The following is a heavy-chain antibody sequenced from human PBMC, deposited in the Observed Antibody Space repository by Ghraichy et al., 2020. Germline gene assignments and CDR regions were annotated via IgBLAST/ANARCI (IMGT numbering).Heavy chain of an antibody. Sequence: GGSLRLSCAASGFTFKDSGMHWVRQAPDKGLEWVAYIRYDGTMKYYGDSVKGRFTISRDNSQDTLFLQVTNLRPEDTGIYYCAKQVTSTVSNFDYWGQGIPDTVSS. CDR3: AKQVTSTVSNFDY. V-gene: IGHV3-30*02. CDR1: GFTFKDSG. D-gene: IGHD4-11*01. CDR2: IRYDGTMK. J-gene: IGHJ4*02.